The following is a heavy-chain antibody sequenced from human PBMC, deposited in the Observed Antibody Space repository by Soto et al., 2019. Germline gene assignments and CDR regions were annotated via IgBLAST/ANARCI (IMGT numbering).Heavy chain of an antibody. CDR3: AREDFAAACGF. V-gene: IGHV3-74*01. CDR1: GFTFSSYW. CDR2: IRSVGSST. Sequence: EVQLVESGGGLVQPGGSLRLSCAASGFTFSSYWMHWVRQAPGKGLVWVSRIRSVGSSTSYADSVKGRFTSSRDNAKNTLYLQMNRLRAEDTAVYYCAREDFAAACGFWGQGTLVTVSS. D-gene: IGHD6-13*01. J-gene: IGHJ4*02.